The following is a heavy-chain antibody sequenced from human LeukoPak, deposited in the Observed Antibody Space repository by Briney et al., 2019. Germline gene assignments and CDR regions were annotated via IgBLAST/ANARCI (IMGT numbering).Heavy chain of an antibody. Sequence: ASVKVSCKASGYTFNTNYIHWVRQAPGQGLEWIGVINPSGDGTSYPQKFQGRVTMTTDTSTSTAYMELRSLRSDDTAMYYCARGNYDILTGPRRTDAFDIWGQGTMVTVSS. D-gene: IGHD3-9*01. J-gene: IGHJ3*02. CDR1: GYTFNTNY. CDR3: ARGNYDILTGPRRTDAFDI. CDR2: INPSGDGT. V-gene: IGHV1-46*02.